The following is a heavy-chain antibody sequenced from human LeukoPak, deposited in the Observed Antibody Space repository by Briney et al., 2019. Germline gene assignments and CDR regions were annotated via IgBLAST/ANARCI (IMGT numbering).Heavy chain of an antibody. CDR3: AKARCYYGSCGYCDAFDI. J-gene: IGHJ3*02. CDR2: ISWTSGSI. Sequence: PGGSLRLSCAASGFTFDDYAMPWVRQAPGKGLEWVSGISWTSGSIGYADSVKGRFTISRDNAKNSLYLQMNSLRAEDTALYYCAKARCYYGSCGYCDAFDIWGQGTMVTVSS. CDR1: GFTFDDYA. V-gene: IGHV3-9*01. D-gene: IGHD3-22*01.